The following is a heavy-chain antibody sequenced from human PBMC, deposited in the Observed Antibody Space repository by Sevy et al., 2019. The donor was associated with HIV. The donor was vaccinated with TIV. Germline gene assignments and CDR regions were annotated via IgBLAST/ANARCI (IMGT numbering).Heavy chain of an antibody. D-gene: IGHD4-4*01. Sequence: GGSLRLSCAPSGFTFSSYSMDWVRPAPRKGLEWVSYIRRSSSNIYHADSVKGRFTISRDNAKNSLYLQMNSLRAEDTAVDYCARGPMTTVTTPTEGAAFDIWGQGTMVTVSS. CDR3: ARGPMTTVTTPTEGAAFDI. V-gene: IGHV3-48*01. J-gene: IGHJ3*02. CDR2: IRRSSSNI. CDR1: GFTFSSYS.